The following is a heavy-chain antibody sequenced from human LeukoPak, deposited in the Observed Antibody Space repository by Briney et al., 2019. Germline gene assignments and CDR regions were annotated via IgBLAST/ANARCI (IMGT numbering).Heavy chain of an antibody. Sequence: PGGSLRLSCAASRFTFSNYAMHWVRQAPGKGLERVALISYAESNKYYADSVKGRFTISRDNSKNTLYLQMNSLRVEDTAVYYCARDEGSYYVPFDWGPGTLVTVSS. CDR1: RFTFSNYA. D-gene: IGHD1-26*01. CDR2: ISYAESNK. V-gene: IGHV3-30*04. CDR3: ARDEGSYYVPFD. J-gene: IGHJ4*02.